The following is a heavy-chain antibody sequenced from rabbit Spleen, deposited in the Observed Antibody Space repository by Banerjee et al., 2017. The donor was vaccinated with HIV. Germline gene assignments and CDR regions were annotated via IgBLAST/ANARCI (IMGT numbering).Heavy chain of an antibody. V-gene: IGHV1S7*01. J-gene: IGHJ4*01. CDR3: ARSPHLYYTYLYSSYGYFNL. Sequence: QLTETGGGLVQPGGSLTLSCKASGIDFTNYYISWVRQAPGKGLEWIGIIYAAKGSTDYASWVNGRFTISSDNAQSTVDLKMTSLTAADTATYFCARSPHLYYTYLYSSYGYFNLWGPGTLVTVS. CDR1: GIDFTNYY. D-gene: IGHD8-1*01. CDR2: IYAAKGST.